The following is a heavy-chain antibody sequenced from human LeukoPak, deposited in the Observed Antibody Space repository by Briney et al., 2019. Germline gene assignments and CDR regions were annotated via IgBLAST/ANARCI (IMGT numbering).Heavy chain of an antibody. J-gene: IGHJ5*02. V-gene: IGHV3-48*03. D-gene: IGHD6-6*01. Sequence: GGSLRLSCAASGFTFSSYEMNWVRQAPGKGLEWVSYISSTGTTIYYADSVKGRFTISRDNAKNSLYLQMNSLRAEDTAVYYCAREYSSSSGNWFDPWGQGTLVTVSS. CDR2: ISSTGTTI. CDR1: GFTFSSYE. CDR3: AREYSSSSGNWFDP.